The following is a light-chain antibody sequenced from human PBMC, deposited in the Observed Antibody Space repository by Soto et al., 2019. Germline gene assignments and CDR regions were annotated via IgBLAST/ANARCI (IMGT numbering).Light chain of an antibody. CDR2: AAS. Sequence: EIVMTQSPATLSVSPGERATLSCRASQSVNRNLAWYQQKPGQAPRLLIYAASTRATGIPARFSGSGSETELTLTISSLQSEDFAIYYCQQYNNWWTFGQGTKAEI. J-gene: IGKJ1*01. V-gene: IGKV3-15*01. CDR1: QSVNRN. CDR3: QQYNNWWT.